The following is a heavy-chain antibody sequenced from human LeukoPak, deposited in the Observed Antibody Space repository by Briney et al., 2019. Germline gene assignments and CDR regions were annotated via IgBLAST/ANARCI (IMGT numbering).Heavy chain of an antibody. J-gene: IGHJ4*02. D-gene: IGHD3-22*01. CDR3: ARGPYYYDSSGYGY. CDR1: GGSFSGYY. V-gene: IGHV4-34*01. CDR2: INHSGST. Sequence: SETLSLTCAVYGGSFSGYYWSWIRQPPGKGLEWIGEINHSGSTNYNPSLKSRVTISVDTSKNQFSLKLSSVTAADTAVYYCARGPYYYDSSGYGYWGQGTLVTVSS.